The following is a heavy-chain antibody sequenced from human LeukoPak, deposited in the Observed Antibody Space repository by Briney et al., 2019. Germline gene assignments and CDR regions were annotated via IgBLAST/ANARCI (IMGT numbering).Heavy chain of an antibody. Sequence: GGSLRLSCVASGFIFRDYAMGWVRQAPGKGLEWVATINKNGAEMFYADSVKGRFTISRDNSKNTLNMHLRSLRADDTAVYYCAKHDVWELHDYCFDYWGQGTLVTASS. J-gene: IGHJ4*02. D-gene: IGHD1-26*01. CDR1: GFIFRDYA. CDR2: INKNGAEM. V-gene: IGHV3-23*01. CDR3: AKHDVWELHDYCFDY.